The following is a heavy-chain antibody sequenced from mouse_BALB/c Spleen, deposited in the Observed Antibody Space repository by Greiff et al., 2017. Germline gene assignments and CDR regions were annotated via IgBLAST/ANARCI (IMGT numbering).Heavy chain of an antibody. V-gene: IGHV5-6-4*01. CDR1: GFTFSSYT. CDR2: ISSGGSYT. J-gene: IGHJ2*01. D-gene: IGHD1-2*01. CDR3: TRGDSTAPYFDY. Sequence: EVQLVESGGGLVKPGGSLKLSCAASGFTFSSYTMSWVRQTPEKRLEWVATISSGGSYTYYPDSVKGRFTISRDNAKNTLYLQMSSLKSEDTAMYYCTRGDSTAPYFDYWGQGTTLTVSS.